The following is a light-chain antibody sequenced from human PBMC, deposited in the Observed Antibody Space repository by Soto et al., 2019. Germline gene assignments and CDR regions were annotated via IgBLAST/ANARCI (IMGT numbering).Light chain of an antibody. J-gene: IGKJ1*01. CDR2: LAS. V-gene: IGKV2-28*01. Sequence: EIVMTQSPLSLTVTPGEPASISCKSSQSLQHNNGNTLLDWYMQKPGQSPQLLIYLASRRAPGAPDRVSGSGSGTDLTLRISTVEADDAAIYYCMQALQTPRTFGQGTKREI. CDR1: QSLQHNNGNTL. CDR3: MQALQTPRT.